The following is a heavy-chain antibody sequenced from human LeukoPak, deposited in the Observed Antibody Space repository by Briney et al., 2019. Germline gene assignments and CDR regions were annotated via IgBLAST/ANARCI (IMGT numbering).Heavy chain of an antibody. J-gene: IGHJ4*02. V-gene: IGHV3-9*01. CDR2: ISWNSGSI. CDR1: GFTFDDYA. Sequence: GRSLRLSCAASGFTFDDYAMHWGRQAPGKGLEWVSGISWNSGSIGYADSVKGRFTISRDNAKNSLYLKMNSLRAEDTALYYCAKDKGGDTAMVIDYWGQGTLVTVSS. CDR3: AKDKGGDTAMVIDY. D-gene: IGHD5-18*01.